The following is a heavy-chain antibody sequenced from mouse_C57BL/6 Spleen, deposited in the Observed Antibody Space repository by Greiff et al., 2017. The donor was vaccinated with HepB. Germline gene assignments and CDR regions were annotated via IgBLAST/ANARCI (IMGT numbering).Heavy chain of an antibody. D-gene: IGHD1-1*01. V-gene: IGHV1-22*01. CDR3: ARGCTTVVPFAY. Sequence: EVQLQQSGPELVKPGASVKMSCKASGYTFTDYNMHWVKQSHGKSLEWIGYINPNNGGTSYNQKFKGKATLTLNKSSSSAYMELRSLTSEDSAVYYCARGCTTVVPFAYWGQGTLVTVSA. J-gene: IGHJ3*01. CDR2: INPNNGGT. CDR1: GYTFTDYN.